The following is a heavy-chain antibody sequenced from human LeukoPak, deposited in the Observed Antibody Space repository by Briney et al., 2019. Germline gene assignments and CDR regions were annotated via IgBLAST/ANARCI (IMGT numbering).Heavy chain of an antibody. CDR3: AKDPGGDGLPYYFDY. Sequence: GGSLRLSCAASGFTFSSYAMSWVRQAPGKGLEWVSAISGSGGSTYYADSVKGRFTISRDNSKNTLYLQMNSLRAEDTAVYYCAKDPGGDGLPYYFDYWGQGTLVTVSS. CDR2: ISGSGGST. J-gene: IGHJ4*02. CDR1: GFTFSSYA. V-gene: IGHV3-23*01. D-gene: IGHD5-24*01.